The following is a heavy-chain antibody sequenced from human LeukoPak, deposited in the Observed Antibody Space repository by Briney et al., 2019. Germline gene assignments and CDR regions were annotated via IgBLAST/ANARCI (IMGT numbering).Heavy chain of an antibody. CDR2: ISYDGSNK. D-gene: IGHD5/OR15-5a*01. CDR1: GFTFSSYG. CDR3: AKGREGGVSDQSVKEFDL. V-gene: IGHV3-30*18. Sequence: PGGSLRLSCAASGFTFSSYGMHWVRQAPGKGLEWVAVISYDGSNKYYADSVKGRFTISRDNSKNTLFLQMNSLRAEDTAVYYCAKGREGGVSDQSVKEFDLWGRGTLVTVSS. J-gene: IGHJ2*01.